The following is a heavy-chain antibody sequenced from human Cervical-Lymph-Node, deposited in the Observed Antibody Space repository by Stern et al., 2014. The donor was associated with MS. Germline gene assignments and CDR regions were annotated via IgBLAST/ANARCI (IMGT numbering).Heavy chain of an antibody. J-gene: IGHJ4*02. V-gene: IGHV7-4-1*02. CDR3: ARDWTGIAVAGTGC. Sequence: QVQLVESGSELKKPGASVKVSCKASGYTFTSYAMNWVRQAPGQGLEWMGWINTNTGNPTYAPGFTGRFVFSLDPSVSTAYLQISSLKAEDTAVYYCARDWTGIAVAGTGCWGQGTLVTVSS. CDR2: INTNTGNP. D-gene: IGHD6-19*01. CDR1: GYTFTSYA.